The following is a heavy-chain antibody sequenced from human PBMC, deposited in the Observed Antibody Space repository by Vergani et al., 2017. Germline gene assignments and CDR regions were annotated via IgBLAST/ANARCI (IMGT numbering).Heavy chain of an antibody. D-gene: IGHD3-22*01. CDR2: IYSGGST. Sequence: EVQLVESGGCLVQPGGSLRLSCAASGFTVSSNYMSWVRQAPGKGLEWVSVIYSGGSTYYADAVKGRFTISRDNSKNTLYLQMNSLRAEDTAVYYCARDRLYYCDSSGYSYYYYGMDVWGQGTTVTVSS. V-gene: IGHV3-66*02. CDR1: GFTVSSNY. J-gene: IGHJ6*02. CDR3: ARDRLYYCDSSGYSYYYYGMDV.